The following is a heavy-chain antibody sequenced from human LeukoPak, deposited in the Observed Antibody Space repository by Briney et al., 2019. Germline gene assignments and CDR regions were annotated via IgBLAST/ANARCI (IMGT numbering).Heavy chain of an antibody. CDR2: IIPIFGTA. D-gene: IGHD3-3*01. Sequence: SVRVSCKASGGTFSNYAISWVRQAPGQGLEWMGGIIPIFGTAKYAQKFQGRVTITADESTSTAYMELSSLRSEDTAVYYCARDPTYYDFWSGYLDYWGQGTLVTVSS. V-gene: IGHV1-69*13. CDR3: ARDPTYYDFWSGYLDY. CDR1: GGTFSNYA. J-gene: IGHJ4*02.